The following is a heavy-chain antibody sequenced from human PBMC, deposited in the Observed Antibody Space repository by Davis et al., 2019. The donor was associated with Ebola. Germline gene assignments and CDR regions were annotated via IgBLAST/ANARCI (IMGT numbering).Heavy chain of an antibody. CDR2: IYYSGST. J-gene: IGHJ6*02. CDR1: GDSMSSGGYY. Sequence: PSETLSLTCTVSGDSMSSGGYYWSWIRQHPGKGLEWIGYIYYSGSTYYNPSLKSRVTISVDTSKNQFSLKLSSVTAADTAVYYCARQVRWELGGYYYYGMDVWGQGTTVTVSS. CDR3: ARQVRWELGGYYYYGMDV. D-gene: IGHD1-26*01. V-gene: IGHV4-31*03.